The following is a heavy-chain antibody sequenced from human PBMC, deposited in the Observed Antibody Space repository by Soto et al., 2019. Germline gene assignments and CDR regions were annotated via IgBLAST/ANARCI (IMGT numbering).Heavy chain of an antibody. J-gene: IGHJ5*01. CDR2: IYYTGGT. V-gene: IGHV4-30-4*01. D-gene: IGHD3-22*01. CDR3: ARDTASKDYDSHSYYPHFES. Sequence: SETLSLTCAVSGDSINTDYYWSCIRQPPGKGLDWIGHIYYTGGTFYSPSLKSRLALSVDTSKNQFSLRLSSATAADTAVYYCARDTASKDYDSHSYYPHFESWGQGALVTVSS. CDR1: GDSINTDYY.